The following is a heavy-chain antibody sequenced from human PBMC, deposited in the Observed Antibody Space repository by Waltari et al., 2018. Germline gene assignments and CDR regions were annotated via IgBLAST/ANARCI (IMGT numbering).Heavy chain of an antibody. CDR2: INTNTGNP. CDR1: GYTFTGYY. D-gene: IGHD6-19*01. Sequence: QVQLVQSGAEVKKPGASVKVSCKASGYTFTGYYMHWVRQAPGQGLEWMGWINTNTGNPTYAQGFTGRFVFSLDTSVSTAYLQISSLKAEDTAVYYCARELVLQWRGPDFYGMDVWGQGTTVTVSS. J-gene: IGHJ6*02. V-gene: IGHV7-4-1*02. CDR3: ARELVLQWRGPDFYGMDV.